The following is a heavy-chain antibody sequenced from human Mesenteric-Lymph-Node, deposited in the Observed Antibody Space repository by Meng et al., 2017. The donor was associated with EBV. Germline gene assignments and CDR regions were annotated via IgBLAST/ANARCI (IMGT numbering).Heavy chain of an antibody. CDR3: ARQDYYDVTGYYYFDH. D-gene: IGHD3-22*01. Sequence: QVRLVQSGSELKKPGASVKVSCKASGYTFTTYAMNWVRQAPGQGLEWMGRVNSNSGDANYAQKFQGRVTMTRDTSITTTYMEVNRLRSDDTAVYYCARQDYYDVTGYYYFDHWGQGTLVTVAS. CDR1: GYTFTTYA. J-gene: IGHJ4*02. CDR2: VNSNSGDA. V-gene: IGHV1-2*06.